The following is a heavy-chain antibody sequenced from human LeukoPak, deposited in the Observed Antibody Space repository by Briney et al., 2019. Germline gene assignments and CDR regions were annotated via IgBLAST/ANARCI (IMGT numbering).Heavy chain of an antibody. CDR1: GGFIISSSHY. J-gene: IGHJ4*01. CDR3: ARHEVWDLVVVIAAIDY. Sequence: PSETLSLTCTVSGGFIISSSHYWGWIRQPPGKGLEWIGSIYYSGSTYYNPSLKSRVTISVYTSKNQFPLKLSSVTAADTAVYYCARHEVWDLVVVIAAIDYWGQAWLVTVSS. V-gene: IGHV4-39*01. D-gene: IGHD2-15*01. CDR2: IYYSGST.